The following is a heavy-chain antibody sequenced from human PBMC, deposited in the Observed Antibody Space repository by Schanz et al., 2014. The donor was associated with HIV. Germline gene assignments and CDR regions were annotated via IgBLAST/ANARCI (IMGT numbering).Heavy chain of an antibody. CDR1: GFTFSSYA. Sequence: EVQLLESGGGLVQPGGSLRLSCAASGFTFSSYAMSWVRQAPGKGLEWVSAISGSGGSTYYADSVKGRFTISRDNSKNTLYLQMNSLRAEDTAVYYCARGGIWEWDQPDFDYGGQGTLVTVSS. CDR3: ARGGIWEWDQPDFDY. CDR2: ISGSGGST. J-gene: IGHJ4*02. V-gene: IGHV3-23*01. D-gene: IGHD2-15*01.